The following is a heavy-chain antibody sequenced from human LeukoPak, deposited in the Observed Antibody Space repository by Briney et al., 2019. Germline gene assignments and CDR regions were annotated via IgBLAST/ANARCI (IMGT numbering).Heavy chain of an antibody. J-gene: IGHJ4*02. CDR2: MNPNNGNT. CDR3: ARGFLGYDSSDYAFSYY. CDR1: GYTFTSYD. V-gene: IGHV1-8*01. D-gene: IGHD3-22*01. Sequence: ASVKVSCKASGYTFTSYDITWVRQATGQGLEWMGWMNPNNGNTGYAQRFRGRVTLTRDTSISTAYMELSSLRSEDTAVYYCARGFLGYDSSDYAFSYYWGQGTLVTVSS.